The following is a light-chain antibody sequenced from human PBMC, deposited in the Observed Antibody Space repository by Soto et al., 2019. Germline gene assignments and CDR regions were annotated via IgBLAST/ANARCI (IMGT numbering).Light chain of an antibody. Sequence: DIQMTQSPSALSASVGDRVTITCRASQNISSWLAWYQQKPGKAPKSLIYDASSLESGVPSRLSGSGSGTEFTLTISNLQPDDSAIYYCQHYKAFSPWTFGQGTKVEIK. CDR2: DAS. J-gene: IGKJ1*01. CDR1: QNISSW. V-gene: IGKV1-5*01. CDR3: QHYKAFSPWT.